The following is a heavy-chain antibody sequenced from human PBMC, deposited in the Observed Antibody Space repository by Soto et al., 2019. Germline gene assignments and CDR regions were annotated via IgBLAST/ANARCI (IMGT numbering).Heavy chain of an antibody. CDR2: ISWNSGSI. Sequence: PGGSLRLSCAASGFTFDDYAMHWVRQAPGKGLEWVSGISWNSGSIGYADSVKGRFTISRDNAKNSLYLQMNSLRAEDTALYYCAKDTNRYSSSSAMDVWGQGTTVTVSS. CDR3: AKDTNRYSSSSAMDV. J-gene: IGHJ6*02. D-gene: IGHD6-13*01. CDR1: GFTFDDYA. V-gene: IGHV3-9*01.